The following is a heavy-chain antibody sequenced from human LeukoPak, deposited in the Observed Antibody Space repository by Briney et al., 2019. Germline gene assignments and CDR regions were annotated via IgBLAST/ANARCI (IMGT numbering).Heavy chain of an antibody. Sequence: PGGSLRLSCAASGFTFSSYSMNWVRQAPGKGLEWVSSISSSSSYIYYADSVKGRFTISRDNAKNSLYLQMNSLRAEDTAVYYCARGSYDYYYYGMDVWGQGTTVTVSS. CDR1: GFTFSSYS. CDR2: ISSSSSYI. V-gene: IGHV3-21*01. CDR3: ARGSYDYYYYGMDV. J-gene: IGHJ6*02. D-gene: IGHD5-18*01.